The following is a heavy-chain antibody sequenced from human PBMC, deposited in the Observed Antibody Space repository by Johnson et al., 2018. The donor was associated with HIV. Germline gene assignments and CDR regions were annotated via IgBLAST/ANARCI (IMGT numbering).Heavy chain of an antibody. CDR3: ARGSGVGAFDI. CDR2: IYAGHRT. D-gene: IGHD7-27*01. CDR1: GFTFSSYA. J-gene: IGHJ3*02. V-gene: IGHV3-53*01. Sequence: VQLVESVGGLIQPGGSLRLSCAASGFTFSSYAMHWVRQAPGKGLEWVSVIYAGHRTYYADSVKGRFTSSRDNSKNSLYLQMSSLRVEDTAVYYCARGSGVGAFDIWGQGTMVTVSS.